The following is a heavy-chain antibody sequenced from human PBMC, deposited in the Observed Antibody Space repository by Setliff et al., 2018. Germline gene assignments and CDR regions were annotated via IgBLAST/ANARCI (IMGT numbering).Heavy chain of an antibody. CDR2: MNPTSGNT. CDR3: ARGAPGRYCSGGSCSYFDY. V-gene: IGHV1-8*02. D-gene: IGHD2-15*01. CDR1: GSPFNTYD. J-gene: IGHJ4*02. Sequence: ASVKVSCKASGSPFNTYDINWVRQATGQGLEWMGWMNPTSGNTGYAQKFQGRVTMTRNTSISTAYMELSSLRSEDTAVYYCARGAPGRYCSGGSCSYFDYWGQGILVTVSS.